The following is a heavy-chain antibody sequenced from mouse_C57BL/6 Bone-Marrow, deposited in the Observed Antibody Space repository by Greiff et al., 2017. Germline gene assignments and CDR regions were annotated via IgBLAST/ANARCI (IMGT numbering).Heavy chain of an antibody. Sequence: QVQLQQSGAELARPGASVKMSCKASGYTFTSYTMHWVKQRPGQGLEWIGYINPSSGYTKYNQKFKDKATLTADKSSSTAYMQLSSLTSEDSAVYYWAGGRRYFDVWGTGTTVTVSS. J-gene: IGHJ1*03. CDR3: AGGRRYFDV. D-gene: IGHD3-3*01. V-gene: IGHV1-4*01. CDR1: GYTFTSYT. CDR2: INPSSGYT.